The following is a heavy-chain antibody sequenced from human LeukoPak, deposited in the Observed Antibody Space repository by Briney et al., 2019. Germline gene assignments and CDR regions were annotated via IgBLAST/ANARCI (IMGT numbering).Heavy chain of an antibody. CDR1: GYSISSGYQ. J-gene: IGHJ6*03. D-gene: IGHD3-16*01. Sequence: SETLSLTCSVSGYSISSGYQWDWIRQPPGKGLEWIGTVYRSGGTYYKPSLESRVSISVDTSKNQFSLKLRSMTAADTAVYYCARANLGGDYYYLDVWGKGTTVTVSS. V-gene: IGHV4-38-2*02. CDR2: VYRSGGT. CDR3: ARANLGGDYYYLDV.